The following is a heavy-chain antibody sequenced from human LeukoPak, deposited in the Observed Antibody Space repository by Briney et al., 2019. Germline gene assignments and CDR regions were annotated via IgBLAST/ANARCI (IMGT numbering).Heavy chain of an antibody. Sequence: PGASLRLSCAASGFTFTSYAMSWVRQAPGKGLEWVSAITGSGGSTNYADSVKGRFTISRDNAKNSLYLQMNSLRAEDTAVYYCARDGLVWFGETHPFDYWGQGTLVTVSS. CDR3: ARDGLVWFGETHPFDY. CDR2: ITGSGGST. J-gene: IGHJ4*02. CDR1: GFTFTSYA. D-gene: IGHD3-10*01. V-gene: IGHV3-23*01.